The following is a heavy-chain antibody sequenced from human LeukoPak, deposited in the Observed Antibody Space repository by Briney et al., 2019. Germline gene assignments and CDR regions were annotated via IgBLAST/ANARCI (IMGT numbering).Heavy chain of an antibody. Sequence: SETLSLTRTVSGDSVSSHCWNWIRQPAGKGLEWIGRIYTSGTTNYNPSLKSRVTMSVDASKNHFSLNLSSVTAADTAMYYCARGGGGLSYPHAFDIWGQGTMVTVSS. CDR3: ARGGGGLSYPHAFDI. V-gene: IGHV4-4*07. CDR2: IYTSGTT. J-gene: IGHJ3*02. CDR1: GDSVSSHC. D-gene: IGHD2-15*01.